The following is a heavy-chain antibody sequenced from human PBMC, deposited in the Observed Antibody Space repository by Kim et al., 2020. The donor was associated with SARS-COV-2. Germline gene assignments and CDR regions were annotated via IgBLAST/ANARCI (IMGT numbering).Heavy chain of an antibody. Sequence: GGSLRLSCAASGFTFSSYAMHWVRQAPGKGLEWVAVISYDGSNKYYADSVKGRFTISRDNSKNTLYLQMNSLRAEDTAVYYCASLMKGLVVPAALWGQGT. J-gene: IGHJ4*02. CDR1: GFTFSSYA. CDR3: ASLMKGLVVPAAL. CDR2: ISYDGSNK. V-gene: IGHV3-30-3*01. D-gene: IGHD2-2*01.